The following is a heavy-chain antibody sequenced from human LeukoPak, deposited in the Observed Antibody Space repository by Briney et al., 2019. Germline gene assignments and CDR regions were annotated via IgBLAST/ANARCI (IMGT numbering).Heavy chain of an antibody. Sequence: SETLSPTCTVSGGSISSYYWSWIRQPPGKGLEWIGYIYFSGSTNYSPSLKSRVTISVDTSKNQFSLKLSSVTAADTAVYYCARGPRGYCRGGSCYFYYYYMDVWGQGTTVTVSS. J-gene: IGHJ6*03. CDR3: ARGPRGYCRGGSCYFYYYYMDV. CDR1: GGSISSYY. D-gene: IGHD2-15*01. CDR2: IYFSGST. V-gene: IGHV4-59*01.